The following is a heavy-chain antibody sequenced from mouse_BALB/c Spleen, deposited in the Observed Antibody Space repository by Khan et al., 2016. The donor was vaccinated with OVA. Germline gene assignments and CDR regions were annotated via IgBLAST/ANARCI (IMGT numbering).Heavy chain of an antibody. CDR2: MIYTGYT. J-gene: IGHJ3*01. V-gene: IGHV3-8*02. D-gene: IGHD2-14*01. Sequence: EVELQETGPSLVTPSQTLSLTCSVTCDSITSGYWSWIRKFPGNKLEYMGYMIYTGYTDYNPSLKSRLAITRHTSKNQYYLQLNSVTTEDTATYYCARATYRYAFTYWGQGTLVTVSA. CDR1: CDSITSGY. CDR3: ARATYRYAFTY.